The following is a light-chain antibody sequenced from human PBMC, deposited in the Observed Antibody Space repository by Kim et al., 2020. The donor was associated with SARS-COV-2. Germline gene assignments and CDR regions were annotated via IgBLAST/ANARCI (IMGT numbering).Light chain of an antibody. CDR2: SAS. V-gene: IGKV1-12*01. CDR3: QRANRFPLT. Sequence: ASVGDRVTITCRASQSIHSWLVWYQQRSGRAPKLLIYSASSLQSGVPSRFSGSGSGTDFTLTISSLQPEDFATYFCQRANRFPLTFGGGTKVDIK. CDR1: QSIHSW. J-gene: IGKJ4*01.